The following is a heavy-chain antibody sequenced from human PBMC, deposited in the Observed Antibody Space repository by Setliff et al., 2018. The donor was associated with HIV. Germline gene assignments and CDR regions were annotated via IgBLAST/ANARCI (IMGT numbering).Heavy chain of an antibody. Sequence: PGGSLRLSCAASGFTFSNYWMSWVRQAPGKGLEWVAKMNQDGSERYYVDFVKGRFTISRDNAKSSLYLQMNSLRAEDTAVYYCARDPRSRSLDYWGQGTLVTVSS. CDR1: GFTFSNYW. V-gene: IGHV3-7*01. D-gene: IGHD3-10*01. CDR2: MNQDGSER. CDR3: ARDPRSRSLDY. J-gene: IGHJ4*02.